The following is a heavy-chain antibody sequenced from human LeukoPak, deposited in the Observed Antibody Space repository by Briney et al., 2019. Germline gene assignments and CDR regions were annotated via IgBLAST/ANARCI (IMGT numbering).Heavy chain of an antibody. CDR1: GGSFSGYY. CDR3: ARQPQDGYCSSTSCYTVDWFDP. J-gene: IGHJ5*02. D-gene: IGHD2-2*02. CDR2: IYHSGST. Sequence: SETLSLTCAVYGGSFSGYYWSWIRQPPGKGLEWIGSIYHSGSTYYNPSLKSRVTISVDTSKNQFSLKLSSVTAADTAVYYCARQPQDGYCSSTSCYTVDWFDPWGQGTLVTVSS. V-gene: IGHV4-34*01.